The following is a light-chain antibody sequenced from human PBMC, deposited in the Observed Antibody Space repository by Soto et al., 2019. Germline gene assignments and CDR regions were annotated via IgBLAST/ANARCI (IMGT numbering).Light chain of an antibody. V-gene: IGLV2-11*01. CDR2: YVS. CDR3: SSYAGSYPWV. J-gene: IGLJ3*02. Sequence: QSALTQPRSVSGSPGQSVTISCTGTSSDVGGYNYVSWYQQHPGKAPKLMIYYVSKRPSGVPDRFSGSKSGDTASLTISGLQAEDEADYYCSSYAGSYPWVFGGGTKVTVL. CDR1: SSDVGGYNY.